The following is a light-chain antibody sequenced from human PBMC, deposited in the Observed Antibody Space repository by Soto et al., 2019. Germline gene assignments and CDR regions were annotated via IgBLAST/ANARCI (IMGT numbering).Light chain of an antibody. Sequence: QSVLTQPPSASGTPGQRVTISCSESSSSIGSNAVNWYQQLPGTAPKLLLYTNNQRPSGVPDRFSGSKSGTSASLAISGLQSEDEADYYCAAWDDSLNAVVFGAGTKLTVL. J-gene: IGLJ2*01. CDR2: TNN. CDR3: AAWDDSLNAVV. V-gene: IGLV1-44*01. CDR1: SSSIGSNA.